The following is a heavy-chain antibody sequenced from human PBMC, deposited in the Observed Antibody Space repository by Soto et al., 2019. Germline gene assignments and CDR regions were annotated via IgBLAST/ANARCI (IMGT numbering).Heavy chain of an antibody. J-gene: IGHJ4*02. CDR3: AKDWNTALFYYFDY. D-gene: IGHD5-18*01. V-gene: IGHV3-30*18. Sequence: GGSLRLSCAASGFTFSSYGMHWVRQAPGKGLEWVAVISYDGSNKYYVDSVKGRFTISRDNSKNTLYLQMNSLRAEDTAVYYCAKDWNTALFYYFDYWSQGTLVTVSS. CDR1: GFTFSSYG. CDR2: ISYDGSNK.